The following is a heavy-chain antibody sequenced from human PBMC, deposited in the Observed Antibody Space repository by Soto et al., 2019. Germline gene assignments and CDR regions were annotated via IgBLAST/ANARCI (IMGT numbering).Heavy chain of an antibody. Sequence: QVRLVESGGGVVQPGRSLRLSCTASGFSFSSYAMYWFRQPPGKGLEWVPVISKDGVNKNYADSVKGRVTVARDNANYSLDLQLNSLRGEDAAMYYCARDMYSSDYFVTWFEPWGQGTLVTVSS. D-gene: IGHD6-19*01. CDR1: GFSFSSYA. V-gene: IGHV3-30*04. J-gene: IGHJ5*02. CDR2: ISKDGVNK. CDR3: ARDMYSSDYFVTWFEP.